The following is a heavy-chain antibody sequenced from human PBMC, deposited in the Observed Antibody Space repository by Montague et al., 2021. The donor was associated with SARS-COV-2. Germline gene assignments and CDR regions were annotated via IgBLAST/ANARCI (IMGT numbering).Heavy chain of an antibody. CDR2: TYYRSKWYH. CDR3: ARTTTRMLYPENAFDI. J-gene: IGHJ3*02. D-gene: IGHD2-15*01. CDR1: GDRVSGNTAT. V-gene: IGHV6-1*01. Sequence: CAISGDRVSGNTATWNWIRQSPSRGLEWLGRTYYRSKWYHDYAISLKSRITINPDTSKNQFSLQLSSVAPEDTAVFYCARTTTRMLYPENAFDIWGQGTMVTVSS.